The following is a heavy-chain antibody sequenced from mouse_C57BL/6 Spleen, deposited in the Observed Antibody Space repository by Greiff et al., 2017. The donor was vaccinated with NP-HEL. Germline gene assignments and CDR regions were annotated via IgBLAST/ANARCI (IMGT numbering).Heavy chain of an antibody. D-gene: IGHD1-1*01. CDR2: INPNNGGT. J-gene: IGHJ1*03. V-gene: IGHV1-26*01. CDR3: ADYYGSRRYVEG. CDR1: GYTFTDYY. Sequence: EVQLQQSGPELVKPGASVKISCKASGYTFTDYYMNWVKQSPGKSLEWIGDINPNNGGTSYNQKFKGKATLTVDKSSSTAYMELRSLTYEDSAVYYCADYYGSRRYVEGWGTGTTVTVSS.